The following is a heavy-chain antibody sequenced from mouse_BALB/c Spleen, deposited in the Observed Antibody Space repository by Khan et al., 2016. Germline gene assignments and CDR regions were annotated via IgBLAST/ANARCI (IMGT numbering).Heavy chain of an antibody. J-gene: IGHJ3*01. D-gene: IGHD1-1*01. V-gene: IGHV1S127*01. CDR1: GYTFTSYW. Sequence: QVQLKQSGPELVRPGASVKMSCKASGYTFTSYWMHWGKQRPGQGLEWIGMIDPPNSETRVHQKFKDKATWKEDKSTNNAYMQRSSLTSEDSAFYYCSRTGYYGVPWFAYWGQGTLVTVSA. CDR2: IDPPNSET. CDR3: SRTGYYGVPWFAY.